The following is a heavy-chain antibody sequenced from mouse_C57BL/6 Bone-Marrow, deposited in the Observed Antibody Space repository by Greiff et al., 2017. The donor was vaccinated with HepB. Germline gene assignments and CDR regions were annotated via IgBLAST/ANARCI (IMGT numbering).Heavy chain of an antibody. J-gene: IGHJ3*01. D-gene: IGHD2-2*01. CDR3: SMVTTVPFAY. V-gene: IGHV5-2*01. CDR1: EYEFPSHD. CDR2: INSDGGST. Sequence: EVKLVESGGGLVQPGESLKLSCESNEYEFPSHDMSWVRKTPEKRLELVAAINSDGGSTYYPDTMERRFIISRDNTKKTLYLQMSSLRSEDTSLYYSSMVTTVPFAYWGQGTLVTVSA.